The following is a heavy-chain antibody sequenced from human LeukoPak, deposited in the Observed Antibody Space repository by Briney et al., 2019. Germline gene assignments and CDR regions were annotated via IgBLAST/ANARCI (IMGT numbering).Heavy chain of an antibody. CDR1: GFTFSDYY. CDR3: ARDPRGYSYGFHYYYGMDV. D-gene: IGHD5-18*01. V-gene: IGHV3-11*01. Sequence: GGSLRLSCAASGFTFSDYYMSWIRQAPGKGLEWVSYISSSGSTIYYADSVKGRFTISRDNAKNSLYLQMNSLRAEDTAVYYCARDPRGYSYGFHYYYGMDVWGQGTTVTVPS. CDR2: ISSSGSTI. J-gene: IGHJ6*02.